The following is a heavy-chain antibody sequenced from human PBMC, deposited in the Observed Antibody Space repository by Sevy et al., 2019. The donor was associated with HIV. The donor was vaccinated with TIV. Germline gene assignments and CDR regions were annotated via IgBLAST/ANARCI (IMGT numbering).Heavy chain of an antibody. V-gene: IGHV3-30-3*01. Sequence: GGYLRLSCAASGFTFSSYAMHWVRQAPGKGLEWLAVISYDGSNKYYADSVKGRFTISRDNSKNTLYLQMNSLRAEDTAVNYCARDGVDRSGGSCYHLFDYWGQGTLVTVSS. J-gene: IGHJ4*02. CDR1: GFTFSSYA. CDR3: ARDGVDRSGGSCYHLFDY. D-gene: IGHD2-15*01. CDR2: ISYDGSNK.